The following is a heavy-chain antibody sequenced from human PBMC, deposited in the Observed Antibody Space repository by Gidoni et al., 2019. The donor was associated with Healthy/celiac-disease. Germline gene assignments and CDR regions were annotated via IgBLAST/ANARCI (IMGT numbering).Heavy chain of an antibody. CDR2: ISGSGGST. CDR1: GFTFSSQA. D-gene: IGHD3-9*01. CDR3: AKVSGDILTGYSPGTYYYYGMDV. Sequence: EVQLLESGAGLVQPGGSLRLSCAAAGFTFSSQAMSWVRQAPGKGLEWVSAISGSGGSTYYADSVKGRFTISRDNSKNTLYLQMNSLRAEDTAVYYCAKVSGDILTGYSPGTYYYYGMDVWGQGTTVTVSS. J-gene: IGHJ6*02. V-gene: IGHV3-23*01.